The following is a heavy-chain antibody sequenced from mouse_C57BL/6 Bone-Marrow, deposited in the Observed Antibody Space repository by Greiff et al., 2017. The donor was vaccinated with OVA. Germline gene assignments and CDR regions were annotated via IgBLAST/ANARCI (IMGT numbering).Heavy chain of an antibody. CDR2: IYPGSGST. V-gene: IGHV1-55*01. Sequence: QVQLQQPGAELVKPGASVKMSCKASGYTFTGYWITWVKQRPGQGLEWIGDIYPGSGSTNYNEKFKSKATLTVDTSSSTAYMQLSSLTSEDSAVYYCARWDYGSSYGAYWGQGTLVTVSA. J-gene: IGHJ3*01. D-gene: IGHD1-1*01. CDR3: ARWDYGSSYGAY. CDR1: GYTFTGYW.